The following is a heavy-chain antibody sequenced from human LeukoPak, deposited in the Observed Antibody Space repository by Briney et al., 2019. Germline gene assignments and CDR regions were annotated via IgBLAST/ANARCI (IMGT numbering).Heavy chain of an antibody. Sequence: GGSLRLSCAVSGISLSNYGMSWVRQAPGKGLEWVAGLSDSGGRTNYADSVKGRFTISRDNSKNTLYLQMNSLRAEDTAVCFCAKRGVVIRVILVGFHKEAYYFDSWGQGALVTVSS. CDR3: AKRGVVIRVILVGFHKEAYYFDS. J-gene: IGHJ4*02. D-gene: IGHD3-22*01. CDR2: LSDSGGRT. V-gene: IGHV3-23*01. CDR1: GISLSNYG.